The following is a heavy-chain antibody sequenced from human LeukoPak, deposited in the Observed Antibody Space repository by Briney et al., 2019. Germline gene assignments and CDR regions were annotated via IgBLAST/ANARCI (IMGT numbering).Heavy chain of an antibody. CDR3: ARTDIVGATRGAFDI. CDR1: GFTFSDYN. D-gene: IGHD1-26*01. CDR2: ISSSSSYI. V-gene: IGHV3-21*01. Sequence: GGSLRLSCAAFGFTFSDYNMRWIRQAPGKGLEWVSSISSSSSYIYYADSVKGRFTISRDNAKNSLYLQMNSLRAEDTAVYYCARTDIVGATRGAFDIWGQGTMVTVSS. J-gene: IGHJ3*02.